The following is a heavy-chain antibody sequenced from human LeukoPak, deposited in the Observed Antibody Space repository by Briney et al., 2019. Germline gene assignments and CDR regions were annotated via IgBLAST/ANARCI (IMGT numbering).Heavy chain of an antibody. J-gene: IGHJ6*03. D-gene: IGHD6-19*01. V-gene: IGHV4-38-2*02. CDR1: GYSISSGYY. CDR2: IYHSGST. CDR3: ARENGSSGWYNYYYYMDV. Sequence: SETLSLTCTVSGYSISSGYYWGWIRQPPGKGPEWIGSIYHSGSTYYNPSLKSRVTISVDTSKNQFSLKLSSVTAADTAVYYCARENGSSGWYNYYYYMDVWGKGTTVTVSS.